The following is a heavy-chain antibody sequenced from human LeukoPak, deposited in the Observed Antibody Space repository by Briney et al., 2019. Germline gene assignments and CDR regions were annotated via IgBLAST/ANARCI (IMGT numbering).Heavy chain of an antibody. V-gene: IGHV5-51*01. CDR3: ARLGSINAAFDI. Sequence: PGESLKISCKGSGYMFTSYWIGWLRLMPGKGLEWMGIIYPSDSDTRYSPSFQGQVTISADKSINTAYLQWSSLKASDTAMYYCARLGSINAAFDIWGQGTMVTVSS. CDR1: GYMFTSYW. D-gene: IGHD1-26*01. CDR2: IYPSDSDT. J-gene: IGHJ3*02.